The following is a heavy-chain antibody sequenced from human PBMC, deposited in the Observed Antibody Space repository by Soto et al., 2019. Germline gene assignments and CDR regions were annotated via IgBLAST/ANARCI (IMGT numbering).Heavy chain of an antibody. CDR2: IYTSGST. CDR3: ARVPRLRFLEWGGDRLYGMDV. J-gene: IGHJ6*02. D-gene: IGHD3-3*01. CDR1: GGSISSYY. Sequence: SETLSLTCTVSGGSISSYYWSWIRQPAGKGLEWIGRIYTSGSTNYNPSLKSRVTMSVDTSKNQFSLKLSSVTAEDTAVYYCARVPRLRFLEWGGDRLYGMDVWGQGTTVTVSS. V-gene: IGHV4-4*07.